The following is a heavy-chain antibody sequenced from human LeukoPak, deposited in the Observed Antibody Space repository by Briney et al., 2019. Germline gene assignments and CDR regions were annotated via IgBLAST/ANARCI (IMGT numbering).Heavy chain of an antibody. CDR1: GGSISGYY. Sequence: NPSETLSLTCTVSGGSISGYYWSWIRQPPGKGLEWIGEINHSGSTNYNPSLKSRVTISVDTSKNQFSLKLSSVTAADTAVYYCARGGPHPRSYRASGYYGMDVWGQGTTVTVSS. J-gene: IGHJ6*02. CDR3: ARGGPHPRSYRASGYYGMDV. D-gene: IGHD3-10*01. CDR2: INHSGST. V-gene: IGHV4-34*01.